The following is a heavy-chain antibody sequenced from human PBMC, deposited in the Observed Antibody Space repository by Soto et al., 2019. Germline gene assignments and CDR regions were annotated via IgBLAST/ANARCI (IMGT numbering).Heavy chain of an antibody. CDR1: GGSISSYY. V-gene: IGHV4-59*01. CDR3: ARALILTGYYIHDAFDI. CDR2: IYYSGST. D-gene: IGHD3-9*01. Sequence: QVQLQESGPGLVKPSETLSLTCTVSGGSISSYYWSWIRQPPGKGLEWIGYIYYSGSTNSNPSLKSRVTISVDTSKNQFSLQLSSVPAADTAVYYCARALILTGYYIHDAFDIWGQGTMVTVSS. J-gene: IGHJ3*02.